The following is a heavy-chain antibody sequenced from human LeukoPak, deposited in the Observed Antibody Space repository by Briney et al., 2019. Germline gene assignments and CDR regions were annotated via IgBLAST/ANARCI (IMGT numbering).Heavy chain of an antibody. CDR3: AKTRAIVGATWAREGFLDY. J-gene: IGHJ4*02. CDR2: ISGTGGST. CDR1: GFTLSSYA. V-gene: IGHV3-23*01. Sequence: GGSLRLSCAASGFTLSSYAMSWVRQAPGKGLEWVSAISGTGGSTHYADSVKGRFSISRDNSKNTLHLQMNSLRAEDTAVYYCAKTRAIVGATWAREGFLDYWGQGTLVTVSS. D-gene: IGHD1-26*01.